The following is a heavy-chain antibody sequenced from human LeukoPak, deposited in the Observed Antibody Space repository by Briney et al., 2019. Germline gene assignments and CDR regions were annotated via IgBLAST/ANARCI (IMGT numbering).Heavy chain of an antibody. CDR1: GGSFSGYY. D-gene: IGHD3-10*01. Sequence: SETLSLTCAVYGGSFSGYYWSWIRQPPGKGLEWIGEINHSGSTNYNPSLKSQVTISVDTSKNQFSLKLSSVTAADTAVYYCARGRVYGSGSYFSRFFYWGQGTLVTVSS. CDR2: INHSGST. CDR3: ARGRVYGSGSYFSRFFY. V-gene: IGHV4-34*01. J-gene: IGHJ4*02.